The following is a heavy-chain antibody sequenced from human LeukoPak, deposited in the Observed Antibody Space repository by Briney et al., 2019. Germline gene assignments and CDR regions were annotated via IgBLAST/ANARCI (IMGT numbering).Heavy chain of an antibody. J-gene: IGHJ4*02. CDR1: GGSISSYY. CDR2: IYYSGST. V-gene: IGHV4-59*01. CDR3: ASAYCSSTSCFDY. D-gene: IGHD2-2*01. Sequence: SETLSLTCTVSGGSISSYYWSWIRQPPGKGLEWIGYIYYSGSTNYNPSLKSRVTISVDTSKNQFSLKLSSVTAADTAVYYCASAYCSSTSCFDYWGQGTLGTVSS.